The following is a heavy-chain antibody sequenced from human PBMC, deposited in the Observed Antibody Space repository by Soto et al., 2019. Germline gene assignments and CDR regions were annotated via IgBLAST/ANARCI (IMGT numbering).Heavy chain of an antibody. CDR1: GFTFSSYT. D-gene: IGHD6-13*01. Sequence: GGSLRLSCAASGFTFSSYTMNWVRQAPGQGLEWVSTISGSGGSTYYADSVKDRFTISRDNSKNTLYLQMNSLRVEDTAVYYCAKDSGYSSSWYVLSNWFDPWGQGTLVTVSS. CDR3: AKDSGYSSSWYVLSNWFDP. J-gene: IGHJ5*02. CDR2: ISGSGGST. V-gene: IGHV3-23*01.